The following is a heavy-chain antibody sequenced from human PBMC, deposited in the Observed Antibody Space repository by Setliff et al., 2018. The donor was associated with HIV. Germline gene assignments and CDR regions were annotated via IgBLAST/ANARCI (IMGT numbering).Heavy chain of an antibody. J-gene: IGHJ4*02. Sequence: VKVSCKASGYTFTSYYMHWVRQAPGQGLEWMGIINPSGGSTSYAQKFQGRVTMTRDTSTSTVYMELSSLRSEDTAVYYCARDRSHSSMGATDRPIDYWGQGTLVTSPQ. CDR3: ARDRSHSSMGATDRPIDY. V-gene: IGHV1-46*01. D-gene: IGHD1-26*01. CDR2: INPSGGST. CDR1: GYTFTSYY.